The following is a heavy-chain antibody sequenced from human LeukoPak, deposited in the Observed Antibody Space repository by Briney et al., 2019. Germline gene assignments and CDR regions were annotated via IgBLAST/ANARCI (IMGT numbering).Heavy chain of an antibody. CDR2: IYYSGST. Sequence: SETLSLTCTVSGGSMSSYYWSWIRQPPGKGLGWLGYIYYSGSTKYNPSLKSRVTISVDTSKNQFSLKLSSVTAADTAVYYCANGGITHSTNFDYWGQGTLVAVSS. CDR1: GGSMSSYY. J-gene: IGHJ4*02. V-gene: IGHV4-59*08. D-gene: IGHD2-2*01. CDR3: ANGGITHSTNFDY.